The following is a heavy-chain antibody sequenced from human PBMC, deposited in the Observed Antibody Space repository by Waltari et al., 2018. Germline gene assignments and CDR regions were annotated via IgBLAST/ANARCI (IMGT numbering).Heavy chain of an antibody. CDR3: ARDMDDIVVVPAAIGY. J-gene: IGHJ4*02. D-gene: IGHD2-2*02. V-gene: IGHV3-21*02. Sequence: EVQLVESGGGLVKPGGSLRLSCAASGFTFSSYSMNWVRQAPGKGVEWVSSISSSSSYIYYADSVKGRFTISRDNAKNSLYLQMNSLRAEDTAVYYCARDMDDIVVVPAAIGYWGQGTLVTVSS. CDR1: GFTFSSYS. CDR2: ISSSSSYI.